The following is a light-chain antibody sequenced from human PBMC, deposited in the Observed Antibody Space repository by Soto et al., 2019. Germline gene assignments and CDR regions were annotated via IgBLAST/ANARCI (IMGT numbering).Light chain of an antibody. CDR3: SSYTTSNTRQIV. CDR2: DVS. CDR1: RSDVGGYNY. V-gene: IGLV2-14*03. Sequence: QSALTQPASVSGSPGQSVTTSCTGTRSDVGGYNYVSWYQHHPGKAPKLMIFDVSNRPSGVSNRFSGSKSGNTASLTISGLQPEDEADYYCSSYTTSNTRQIVFGTGTKVTVL. J-gene: IGLJ1*01.